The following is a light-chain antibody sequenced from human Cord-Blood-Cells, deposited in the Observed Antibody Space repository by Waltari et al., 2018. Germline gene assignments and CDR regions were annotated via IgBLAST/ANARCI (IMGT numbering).Light chain of an antibody. CDR3: QQYNNWPPGT. J-gene: IGKJ1*01. V-gene: IGKV3-15*01. CDR2: GAS. Sequence: EIVMTQSPATLSVSPGERDTLSCRASQSVGSNLAWYQQKPGQAPRLLIYGASTRATGIPARFSGSGSGTEFTLTISSLQSEDFAVYYCQQYNNWPPGTFGQGTKVEIK. CDR1: QSVGSN.